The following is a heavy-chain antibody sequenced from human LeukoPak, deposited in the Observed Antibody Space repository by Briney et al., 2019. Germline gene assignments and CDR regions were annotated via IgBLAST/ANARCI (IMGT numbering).Heavy chain of an antibody. V-gene: IGHV4-31*03. CDR2: IYYTGRT. Sequence: SETLSLTCTVSGGSVISGGYYWSWIRQHPERGLEWVGYIYYTGRTYYNPSLESRLTISLDTSTNQFSLKLGSVAAADTAMYYCATTAYYYYVDVWGKGTTVTVSS. CDR3: ATTAYYYYVDV. D-gene: IGHD1-26*01. J-gene: IGHJ6*03. CDR1: GGSVISGGYY.